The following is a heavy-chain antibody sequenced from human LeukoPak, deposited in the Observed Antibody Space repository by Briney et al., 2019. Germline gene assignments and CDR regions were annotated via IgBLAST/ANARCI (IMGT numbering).Heavy chain of an antibody. V-gene: IGHV3-21*01. D-gene: IGHD3-22*01. Sequence: GGSLRLSCAASGLTFNNYSMNWVRQAPGQGLEWVSSITGDSRYINYAGPLQGRFTISRDNAKKSLYLQMTSLRAEDTAVYYCARGSDYDTSGYPYFDNWGQGTLVTVSS. CDR1: GLTFNNYS. CDR3: ARGSDYDTSGYPYFDN. J-gene: IGHJ4*02. CDR2: ITGDSRYI.